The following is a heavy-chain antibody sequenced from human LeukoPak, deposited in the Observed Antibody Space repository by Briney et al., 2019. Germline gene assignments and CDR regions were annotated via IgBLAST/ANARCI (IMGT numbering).Heavy chain of an antibody. D-gene: IGHD6-25*01. Sequence: SETLSLTCTASGGSISSYYWSWIRQPPGKGLEWIGYIYYSGSTNYNPSLKSRVTISVDTSKNQFSLKLSSVTAADTAVYYCARVLTAPLREYYYYYMDVWGKGTTVTVSS. CDR2: IYYSGST. CDR1: GGSISSYY. J-gene: IGHJ6*03. CDR3: ARVLTAPLREYYYYYMDV. V-gene: IGHV4-59*01.